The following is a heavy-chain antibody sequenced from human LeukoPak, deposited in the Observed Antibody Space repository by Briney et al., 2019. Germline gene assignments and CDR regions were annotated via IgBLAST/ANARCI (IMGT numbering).Heavy chain of an antibody. Sequence: PGGSLRLSCAASGFTVSSNYMSWVRQAPGKGLEWVSVIYSGGSTYYADSVKGRFTIFRDNSKNTLYLQMNSLRAEDTAVYYCARKITPRNAFDIWGQGTMVTVSS. D-gene: IGHD3-16*01. V-gene: IGHV3-66*01. CDR3: ARKITPRNAFDI. J-gene: IGHJ3*02. CDR1: GFTVSSNY. CDR2: IYSGGST.